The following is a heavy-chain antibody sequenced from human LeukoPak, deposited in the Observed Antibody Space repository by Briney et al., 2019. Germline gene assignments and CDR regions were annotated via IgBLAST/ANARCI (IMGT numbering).Heavy chain of an antibody. V-gene: IGHV1-69*01. J-gene: IGHJ4*02. CDR1: AGTFSNYP. Sequence: SVKVSCKASAGTFSNYPFLRVRQAPGRGLEWLGGIIPIYGTANYALMFQGRITLTAHESTATAYMELRSLTSDDTAMYFCATHTGGYNYWLFYICGQGTLVSVSS. D-gene: IGHD5-24*01. CDR3: ATHTGGYNYWLFYI. CDR2: IIPIYGTA.